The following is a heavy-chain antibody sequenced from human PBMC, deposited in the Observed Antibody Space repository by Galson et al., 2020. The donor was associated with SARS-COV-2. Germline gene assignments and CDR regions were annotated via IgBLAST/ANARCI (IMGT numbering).Heavy chain of an antibody. J-gene: IGHJ6*02. V-gene: IGHV3-11*01. Sequence: GGSLSLSCAASGFTFSDYYMSWIRQAPGKGLEWVSYISSSGSTIYYADSVKGRFTISRDNAKNSLYLQMNSLRAEDTAVYYCASADSTYYYYGMDVWGQGTTVTVSS. CDR3: ASADSTYYYYGMDV. CDR2: ISSSGSTI. CDR1: GFTFSDYY. D-gene: IGHD3-22*01.